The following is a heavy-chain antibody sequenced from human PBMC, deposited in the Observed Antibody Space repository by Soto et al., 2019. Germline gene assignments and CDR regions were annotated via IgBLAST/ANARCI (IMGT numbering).Heavy chain of an antibody. D-gene: IGHD6-19*01. J-gene: IGHJ4*02. V-gene: IGHV3-15*07. Sequence: EVQLVESGGGLVKPGGSLSLSCAASGFTFSNAWMNWVRQAPGKGLEWVGRIKSKTDGGTTDYAAPVKGRFTISRDDSKNTLYLQMNSLKTEDTAVYYCSTGVAATGGFDYWGQGTLVTVAS. CDR2: IKSKTDGGTT. CDR3: STGVAATGGFDY. CDR1: GFTFSNAW.